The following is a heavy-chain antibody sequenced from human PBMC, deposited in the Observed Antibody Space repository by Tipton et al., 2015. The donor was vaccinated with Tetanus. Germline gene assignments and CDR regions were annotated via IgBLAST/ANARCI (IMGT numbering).Heavy chain of an antibody. Sequence: SLRLSCTASGFRFGDYYMTWIRQSPGRGLEWISTTTSRGGSSNYADSVRGRFTISRDNAKSSLFLQMNSLRAEDTATYYCVRDRGGQYFDSWGQGTLVTVSS. CDR2: TTSRGGSS. CDR3: VRDRGGQYFDS. V-gene: IGHV3-11*05. CDR1: GFRFGDYY. J-gene: IGHJ4*02. D-gene: IGHD4-23*01.